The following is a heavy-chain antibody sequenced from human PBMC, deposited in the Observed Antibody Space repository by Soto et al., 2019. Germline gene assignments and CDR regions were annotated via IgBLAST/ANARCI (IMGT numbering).Heavy chain of an antibody. V-gene: IGHV4-31*03. CDR1: GGSVNNANYF. CDR2: IYYSGST. D-gene: IGHD4-17*01. Sequence: QVRLEESGPGLVKPSETLSLICSVSGGSVNNANYFWNWIRHHPENGLEWIGYIYYSGSTRYNPSFKSRVTLSIDTSKNQFSLSLNSVTVADTAFYFCARDADYGGSRGGMDVWGRGTTVTVSS. CDR3: ARDADYGGSRGGMDV. J-gene: IGHJ6*02.